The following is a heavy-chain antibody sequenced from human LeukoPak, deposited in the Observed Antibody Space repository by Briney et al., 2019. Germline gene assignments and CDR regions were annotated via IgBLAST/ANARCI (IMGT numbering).Heavy chain of an antibody. CDR2: INPSGGST. V-gene: IGHV1-46*01. D-gene: IGHD3-3*01. CDR3: ARDQRGYYDFWSGHMDV. Sequence: ASVKVSCKASGYTFTSYYMHWVRQAPGQGLEWMGIINPSGGSTSYAQKFQGRVTMTRDTSTSTVYMELSSLRSEDTAVYYCARDQRGYYDFWSGHMDVWGKGTTVTVSS. J-gene: IGHJ6*03. CDR1: GYTFTSYY.